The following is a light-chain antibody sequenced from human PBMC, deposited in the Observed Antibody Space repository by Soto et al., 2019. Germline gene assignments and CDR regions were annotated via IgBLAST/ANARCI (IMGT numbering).Light chain of an antibody. CDR3: QKYNNAPWT. Sequence: DIHITQSPSSLSASVVDRVTITCRASQSISTFLNWYQQKPGKAPKLLIYATSSLQSGVPSKFSGSGSGTDFTLTISSLQPEDFATYYCQKYNNAPWTFGQGTKVDIK. V-gene: IGKV1-39*01. J-gene: IGKJ1*01. CDR2: ATS. CDR1: QSISTF.